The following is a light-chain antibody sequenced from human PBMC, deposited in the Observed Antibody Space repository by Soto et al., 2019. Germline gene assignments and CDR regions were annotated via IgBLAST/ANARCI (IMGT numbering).Light chain of an antibody. CDR1: QSVSSSF. V-gene: IGKV3-20*01. CDR2: GAS. Sequence: EIMLTQSPGTLSLSPGERATLSCRASQSVSSSFLAWYQQKPGQAPRLLIYGASIRATGIPDRFSGSGSGTDFTLTISKLEPEDFAMYVCQHYGTSVWTFGQGTKVEIK. CDR3: QHYGTSVWT. J-gene: IGKJ1*01.